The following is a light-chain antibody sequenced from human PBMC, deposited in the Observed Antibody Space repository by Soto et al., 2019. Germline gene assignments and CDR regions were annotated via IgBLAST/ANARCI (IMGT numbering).Light chain of an antibody. Sequence: QSVLTQPPSVSGAPGQRATFSCPGSSSTIGTGYNIHWNQQVPGTAPKLPIYGNSNRPSGVPDRFSGSKSGTSASLAITGLQAEDEADYYCQSYDSSLSGGVFGTGTKVTVL. CDR3: QSYDSSLSGGV. V-gene: IGLV1-40*01. CDR2: GNS. CDR1: SSTIGTGYN. J-gene: IGLJ1*01.